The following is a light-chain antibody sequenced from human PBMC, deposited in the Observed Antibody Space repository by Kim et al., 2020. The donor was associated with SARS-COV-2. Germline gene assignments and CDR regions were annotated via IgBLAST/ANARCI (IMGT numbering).Light chain of an antibody. J-gene: IGLJ2*01. CDR2: DVS. V-gene: IGLV2-14*03. CDR1: SSDVGGYNY. Sequence: HSALTQPASVSGSPGQSITISCTGTSSDVGGYNYVSWYQQHPGKAPKLMIYDVSNRPSGVSNRFSGSKSGNTASLTISGLQAEDEADYYCSSYASGTTPVVFGGGTQLTVL. CDR3: SSYASGTTPVV.